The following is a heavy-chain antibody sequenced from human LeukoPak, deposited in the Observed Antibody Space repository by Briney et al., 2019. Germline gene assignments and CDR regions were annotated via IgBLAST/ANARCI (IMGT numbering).Heavy chain of an antibody. CDR1: GGSCSGYY. J-gene: IGHJ4*02. D-gene: IGHD3/OR15-3a*01. V-gene: IGHV4-34*01. CDR2: IYYSGNT. Sequence: PSETLSLTCAVYGGSCSGYYWSWIRQPPGKGLEWIGSIYYSGNTYYNASLKSQVSISIDTSKNQFSLKLTSVTAVDTAVYYCARQTGSGLFILPGGQGTLVTVSS. CDR3: ARQTGSGLFILP.